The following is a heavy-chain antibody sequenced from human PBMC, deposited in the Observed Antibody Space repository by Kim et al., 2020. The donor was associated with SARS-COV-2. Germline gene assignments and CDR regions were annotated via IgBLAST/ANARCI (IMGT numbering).Heavy chain of an antibody. Sequence: YNPSLKSRVAISVDTSKNQFSLKLSSVTAADTAVYYCARADGYYSHYFDYWGQGTLVTVSS. D-gene: IGHD3-22*01. V-gene: IGHV4-59*01. J-gene: IGHJ4*02. CDR3: ARADGYYSHYFDY.